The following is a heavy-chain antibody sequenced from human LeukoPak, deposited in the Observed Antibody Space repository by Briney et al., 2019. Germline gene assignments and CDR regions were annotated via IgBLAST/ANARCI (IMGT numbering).Heavy chain of an antibody. J-gene: IGHJ6*03. Sequence: PSETLSLSCAVYGESSSDYFWSWIRQPPGKGLEWVGEINHGGSTNYNPSIKSRITISVEASKNQLPRKPSSTTGADTAVYYCARGRTGYQLLPTKKDYSYYYIDGGDKGTTVTVSS. CDR2: INHGGST. D-gene: IGHD2-2*01. V-gene: IGHV4-34*01. CDR1: GESSSDYF. CDR3: ARGRTGYQLLPTKKDYSYYYIDG.